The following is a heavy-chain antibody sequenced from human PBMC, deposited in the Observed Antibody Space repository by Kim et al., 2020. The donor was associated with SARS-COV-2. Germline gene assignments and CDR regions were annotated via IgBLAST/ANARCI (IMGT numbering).Heavy chain of an antibody. Sequence: GGSLRLSCSASGFTFSSYAMHWVRQAPGKGLEYVSAISSNGGSTYYADSVKGRFTISRDNSKNTLYLQMSSLRAEDTAVYYCVKGKLTTHRYYYYYGMDVWGQGTTVTVSS. J-gene: IGHJ6*02. D-gene: IGHD1-1*01. CDR3: VKGKLTTHRYYYYYGMDV. CDR1: GFTFSSYA. CDR2: ISSNGGST. V-gene: IGHV3-64D*09.